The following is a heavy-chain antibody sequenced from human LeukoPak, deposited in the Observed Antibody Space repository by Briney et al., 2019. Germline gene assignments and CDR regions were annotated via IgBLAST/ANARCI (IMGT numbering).Heavy chain of an antibody. V-gene: IGHV4-34*01. D-gene: IGHD3-10*01. CDR1: GGSFSGYY. CDR3: ARGIIARLGYLQH. Sequence: SETLSLTCAVYGGSFSGYYWSWIRQPPGKGLEWIGEINHSGSTNYNPSLKSRVTISVDTSKNQFSLKLSSVTAADTAVYYCARGIIARLGYLQHWGQGTLVTVSS. J-gene: IGHJ1*01. CDR2: INHSGST.